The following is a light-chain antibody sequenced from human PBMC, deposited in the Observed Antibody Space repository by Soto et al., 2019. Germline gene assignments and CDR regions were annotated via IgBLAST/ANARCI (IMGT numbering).Light chain of an antibody. V-gene: IGKV1D-16*01. J-gene: IGKJ5*01. CDR1: QSVGTF. Sequence: DFRLTQSPSSLSASVGDRVTITCRASQSVGTFLAWYQHKPGKAPMSPIKTASTLQSGAPSRFSGSGSGTDFTLTISSLQPEDFAAYYCQQYSTYPRPFGQGTRVDLK. CDR2: TAS. CDR3: QQYSTYPRP.